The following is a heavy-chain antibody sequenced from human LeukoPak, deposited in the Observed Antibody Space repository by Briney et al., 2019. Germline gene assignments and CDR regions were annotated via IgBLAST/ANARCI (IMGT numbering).Heavy chain of an antibody. CDR1: GFNFGSSA. Sequence: GASVKVSCKASGFNFGSSAVQWVRQARGQRLEWVGWIVVGSGNTNYAQKFQERVTITRDMSTNTAYMELSSLRSEDTAVYYCAREDFTTVVGPPDYWGQGTLVTVSS. CDR3: AREDFTTVVGPPDY. V-gene: IGHV1-58*01. CDR2: IVVGSGNT. D-gene: IGHD4-23*01. J-gene: IGHJ4*02.